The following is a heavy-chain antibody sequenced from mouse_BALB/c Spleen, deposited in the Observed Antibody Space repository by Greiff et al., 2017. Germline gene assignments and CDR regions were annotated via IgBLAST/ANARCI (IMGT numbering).Heavy chain of an antibody. CDR3: ARGDDYDGYAMDD. CDR2: IYPGGGYT. D-gene: IGHD2-4*01. V-gene: IGHV1-63*02. J-gene: IGHJ4*01. Sequence: VQLQQSGAELVRPGTSVKISCKASGYTFTNYWLGWVKQRPGHGLEWIGDIYPGGGYTNYNEKFKGKATLTADTSSSTAYMQLRSLTSEDAAVYFYARGDDYDGYAMDDWGQGTSVTVSS. CDR1: GYTFTNYW.